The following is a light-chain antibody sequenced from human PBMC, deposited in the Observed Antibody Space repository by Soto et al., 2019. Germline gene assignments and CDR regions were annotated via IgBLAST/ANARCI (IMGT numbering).Light chain of an antibody. Sequence: DLVMTQSPLSLPVTPGEPASISCRSSQSLLHSNGYNYLDWYLQKPGQSPQLLIYLGSNRASGVPDRFSGSGSGTDFTLKIRRVEAEDVGVYYCMQALQIALTFGGGTKVEIK. CDR1: QSLLHSNGYNY. J-gene: IGKJ4*01. V-gene: IGKV2-28*01. CDR2: LGS. CDR3: MQALQIALT.